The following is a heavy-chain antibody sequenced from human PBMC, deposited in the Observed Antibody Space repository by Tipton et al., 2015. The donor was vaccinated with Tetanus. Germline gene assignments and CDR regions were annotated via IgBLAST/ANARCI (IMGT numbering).Heavy chain of an antibody. Sequence: TLSLTCSVSGESFSGHYWSWIRQAPGKGLEWVGEISASGSTNYNPSLESRITMSVDTTKKRISLRLASLMAADTAVYFCAGGLVRWYEPWGRGTLVTVSS. CDR1: GESFSGHY. D-gene: IGHD3-10*01. CDR3: AGGLVRWYEP. J-gene: IGHJ5*02. V-gene: IGHV4-34*01. CDR2: ISASGST.